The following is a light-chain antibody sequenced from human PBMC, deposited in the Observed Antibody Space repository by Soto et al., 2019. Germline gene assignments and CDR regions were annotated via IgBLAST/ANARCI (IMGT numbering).Light chain of an antibody. Sequence: QSVLTQPRSVSGSPGQSVTISCTGTSSDIGAYNYVSWYQQHPGKAPKLMIYHVTKRPSGVPDRFSGSKSGNAASLTISGLQAEDEDDYYCCTDEVTSKVLGIGTKLTVL. CDR1: SSDIGAYNY. CDR2: HVT. CDR3: CTDEVTSKV. J-gene: IGLJ1*01. V-gene: IGLV2-11*01.